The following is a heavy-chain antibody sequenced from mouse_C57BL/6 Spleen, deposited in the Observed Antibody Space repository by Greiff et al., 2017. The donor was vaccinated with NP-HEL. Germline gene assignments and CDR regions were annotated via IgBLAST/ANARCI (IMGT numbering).Heavy chain of an antibody. J-gene: IGHJ2*01. CDR1: GYTFTSYD. CDR3: ARSASYYYGSYYFDY. CDR2: IYPRDGST. D-gene: IGHD1-1*01. V-gene: IGHV1-85*01. Sequence: QVQLKESGPELVKPGASVKLSCKASGYTFTSYDINWVKQRPGQGLAWIGWIYPRDGSTKYTEKFKGKATLTVDTSSSTAYMELHSLTSEDSAVYFCARSASYYYGSYYFDYGGQGTTLTVSS.